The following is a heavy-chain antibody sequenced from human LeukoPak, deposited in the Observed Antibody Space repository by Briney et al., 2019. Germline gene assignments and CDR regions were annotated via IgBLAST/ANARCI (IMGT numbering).Heavy chain of an antibody. CDR3: AGYFARTGYYAEGFDI. D-gene: IGHD3/OR15-3a*01. J-gene: IGHJ3*02. V-gene: IGHV3-33*01. CDR1: GFTFSGYG. Sequence: GGSLRLSCAASGFTFSGYGMHWVRQAPGKGLEWVAVIWYDGSNKYYADSVKGRFTISRDNSKNTLYLQMNSLRAEDTAVYYCAGYFARTGYYAEGFDIWGQGTMVTVSS. CDR2: IWYDGSNK.